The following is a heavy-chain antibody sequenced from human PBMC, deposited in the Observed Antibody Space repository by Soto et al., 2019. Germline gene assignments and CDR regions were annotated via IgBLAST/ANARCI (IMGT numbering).Heavy chain of an antibody. Sequence: PGGSLRLSCAASGFTFSSYWMNWVRQAPGKGLEWVANIKQGGSEKYYVDSVKGRFTISRDNAKNSLFLQMNSLRAEDTAVYYCARESEDLTSNFDYWGQGTLVTVSS. CDR2: IKQGGSEK. V-gene: IGHV3-7*01. CDR1: GFTFSSYW. CDR3: ARESEDLTSNFDY. J-gene: IGHJ4*02.